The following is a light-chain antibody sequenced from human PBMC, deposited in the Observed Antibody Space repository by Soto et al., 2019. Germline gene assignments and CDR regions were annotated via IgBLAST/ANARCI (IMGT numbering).Light chain of an antibody. CDR3: CSYAGSYTYD. Sequence: QSALTQPRSVSGSPGQSVTISCTGTSSDVGGYNFVSWYQHHPGKAPKLMIYNVIQRPSGVPDRFSASKSGNTASLTISGLQAEDDADYYCCSYAGSYTYDFGTGTKLTVL. J-gene: IGLJ1*01. V-gene: IGLV2-11*01. CDR2: NVI. CDR1: SSDVGGYNF.